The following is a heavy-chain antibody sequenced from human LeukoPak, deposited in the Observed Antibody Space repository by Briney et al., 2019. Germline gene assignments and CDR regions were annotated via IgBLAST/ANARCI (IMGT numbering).Heavy chain of an antibody. CDR1: GYSISSGFY. V-gene: IGHV4-38-2*02. D-gene: IGHD5-12*01. CDR2: IFHSGST. CDR3: AAYFSGYARFDY. Sequence: SETLSLTCSVSGYSISSGFYWGWIRQPPGKGLEWIGSIFHSGSTYYNPSLKSRVTISVDTSKSQFSLKLSSVTAADTAVYYCAAYFSGYARFDYWGQGTLVTVSS. J-gene: IGHJ4*02.